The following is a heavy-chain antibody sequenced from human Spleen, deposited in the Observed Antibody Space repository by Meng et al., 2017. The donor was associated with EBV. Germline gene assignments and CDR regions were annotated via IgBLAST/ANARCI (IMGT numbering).Heavy chain of an antibody. D-gene: IGHD2-2*01. J-gene: IGHJ5*02. CDR2: INHSGST. Sequence: GRLQQWGAGLLKPSETLSLTCAVYGGSFSGYYWSWIRQPPGKGLEWIGEINHSGSTNYNPSLKSRVTISVDTSKNQFSLKVSSVTAADTAVYYCARAYCDSTSCYLLFDPWGQGTLVTVSS. CDR1: GGSFSGYY. V-gene: IGHV4-34*01. CDR3: ARAYCDSTSCYLLFDP.